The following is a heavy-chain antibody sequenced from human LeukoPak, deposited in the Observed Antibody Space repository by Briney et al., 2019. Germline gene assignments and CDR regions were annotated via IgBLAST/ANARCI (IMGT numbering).Heavy chain of an antibody. CDR2: ISSSSTYI. CDR3: ARNFPRGMVRGVIITGPFDI. J-gene: IGHJ3*02. V-gene: IGHV3-21*01. D-gene: IGHD3-10*01. Sequence: GGSLRLSCAASGFTFSNYSMNWVRQAPGKGRWWVSSISSSSTYIYYADSVKGRFTISRDNAKNSLHLQMTSLRAEDTAVYYCARNFPRGMVRGVIITGPFDIWGQGTMVTVSS. CDR1: GFTFSNYS.